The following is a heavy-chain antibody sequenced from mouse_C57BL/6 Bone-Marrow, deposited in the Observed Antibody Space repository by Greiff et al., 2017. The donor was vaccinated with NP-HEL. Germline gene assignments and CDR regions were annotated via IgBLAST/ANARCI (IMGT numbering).Heavy chain of an antibody. J-gene: IGHJ3*01. CDR3: ASELGAY. Sequence: QVQLQQSGAELVRPGASVKLSCKASGYTFTDYYINWVKQRPGQGLEWIARIYPGSGNTYYNEKFKGKATLTAEKSSSTAYMQLSSLTSEDSAVYFCASELGAYWGQGTLVTVSA. D-gene: IGHD4-1*01. CDR2: IYPGSGNT. CDR1: GYTFTDYY. V-gene: IGHV1-76*01.